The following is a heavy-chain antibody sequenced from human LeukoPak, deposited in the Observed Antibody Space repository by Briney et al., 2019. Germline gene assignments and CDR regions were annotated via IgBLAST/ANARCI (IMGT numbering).Heavy chain of an antibody. CDR3: AKDPGESGTDLVVYYYMDV. D-gene: IGHD1-26*01. CDR1: GFTFSSYG. CDR2: IWYDGSNK. V-gene: IGHV3-33*06. Sequence: GGSLRLSCAASGFTFSSYGMHWVRQAPGKGLEWVAVIWYDGSNKYYADSVKGRFTISRDNSKNTLYLQMNSLGAEDTAVYCCAKDPGESGTDLVVYYYMDVWGKGTTVTVSS. J-gene: IGHJ6*03.